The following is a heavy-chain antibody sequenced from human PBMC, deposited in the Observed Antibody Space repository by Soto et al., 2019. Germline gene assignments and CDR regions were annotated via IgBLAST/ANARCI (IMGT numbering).Heavy chain of an antibody. CDR1: GFSFSSYW. CDR3: ARYDRYRGPFDY. V-gene: IGHV3-7*01. Sequence: EVQLEESGGGLVQPGGSLRLSCAASGFSFSSYWMSWVRQAPGKGPEWVAIVSSDGRDKTYADSVKGRFTISRDNAENSLFLQMNSLRADDTAVYYCARYDRYRGPFDYWGQGALVTVSS. J-gene: IGHJ4*02. D-gene: IGHD3-16*02. CDR2: VSSDGRDK.